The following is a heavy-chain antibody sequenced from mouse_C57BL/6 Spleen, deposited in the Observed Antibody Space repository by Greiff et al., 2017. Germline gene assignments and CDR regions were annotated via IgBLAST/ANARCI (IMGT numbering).Heavy chain of an antibody. V-gene: IGHV1-80*01. CDR1: GYAFTSYC. J-gene: IGHJ2*01. Sequence: QVQLQQSGAELVKPGASVKISCKASGYAFTSYCMNWVKQRPGKGLVWIGQFYPGDGDTNYNGKFKGKATLTADKSSRTAYMQLSSLTSEDSAVSFCAFDWYENGYWGQGTTLTVSS. CDR2: FYPGDGDT. CDR3: AFDWYENGY. D-gene: IGHD2-14*01.